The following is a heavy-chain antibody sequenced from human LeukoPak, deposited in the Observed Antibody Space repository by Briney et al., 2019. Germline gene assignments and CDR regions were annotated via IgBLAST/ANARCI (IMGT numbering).Heavy chain of an antibody. CDR3: TTYYYDSSGYYYFDY. D-gene: IGHD3-22*01. Sequence: GGSLRLSCAASGFTFSNAWMSWVRQAPGKGLEWVGRIKSKTDGGTTDSAAPVKGRFTISRDDSKNTLYLQMNSLKTEDTAVYYCTTYYYDSSGYYYFDYWGQGTLVTVSS. CDR2: IKSKTDGGTT. CDR1: GFTFSNAW. J-gene: IGHJ4*02. V-gene: IGHV3-15*01.